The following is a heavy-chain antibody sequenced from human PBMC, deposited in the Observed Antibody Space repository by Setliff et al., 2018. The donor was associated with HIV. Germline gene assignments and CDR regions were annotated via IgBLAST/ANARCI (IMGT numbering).Heavy chain of an antibody. CDR1: GFTLREVS. Sequence: GASVKVSCKVSGFTLREVSMHWVRQAPAKGLEWMGYFDPEDGETVYALKFQGRVTMTEDTSTDTAYMELSGLRSGDTAVYYCAIDMVGGWLRPMPDFWGQGALVTVSS. CDR3: AIDMVGGWLRPMPDF. D-gene: IGHD2-2*01. V-gene: IGHV1-24*01. J-gene: IGHJ4*02. CDR2: FDPEDGET.